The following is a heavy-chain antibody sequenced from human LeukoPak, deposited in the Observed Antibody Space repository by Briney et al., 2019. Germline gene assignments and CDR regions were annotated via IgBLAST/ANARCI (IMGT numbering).Heavy chain of an antibody. CDR1: GGSFSGYY. D-gene: IGHD7-27*01. J-gene: IGHJ4*02. CDR3: ASSLGIHYDY. Sequence: SETLSLTCAVYGGSFSGYYWSWIRQPPGKGLEWIGEINHNGSTNYNPSLKSRVTISVDTSKNQFSPKLSSVTAADTAVYYCASSLGIHYDYWGQGTLVTVSS. CDR2: INHNGST. V-gene: IGHV4-34*01.